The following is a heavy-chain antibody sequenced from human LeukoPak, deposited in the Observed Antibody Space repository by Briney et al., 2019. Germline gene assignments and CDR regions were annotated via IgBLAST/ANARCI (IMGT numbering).Heavy chain of an antibody. CDR3: ARDGDYNWNYRSGFDC. CDR1: GFTFSSYG. CDR2: IRDDGTIK. D-gene: IGHD1-7*01. J-gene: IGHJ4*02. Sequence: GGSLRLSCAASGFTFSSYGMHWVRQAPGKGLEWVAFIRDDGTIKYYADSVKGRFTISRDNSKNTLYLQMNSLRDEDTAVYYCARDGDYNWNYRSGFDCWGQGTLVTVSS. V-gene: IGHV3-30*02.